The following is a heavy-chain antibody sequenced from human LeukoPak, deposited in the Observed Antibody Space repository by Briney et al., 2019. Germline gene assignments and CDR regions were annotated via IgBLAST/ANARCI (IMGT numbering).Heavy chain of an antibody. CDR3: ARGEMATIEDAFDI. CDR1: GGSFSGYY. J-gene: IGHJ3*02. Sequence: SETLSLTCAVYGGSFSGYYWSWIRQPPGKGLEWIGEINHSGNTNSNPSLKSRVTMSVDTSKNQFSLKLSSLTAADTAMYYCARGEMATIEDAFDIWGQGTMVTVSS. CDR2: INHSGNT. V-gene: IGHV4-34*01. D-gene: IGHD5-24*01.